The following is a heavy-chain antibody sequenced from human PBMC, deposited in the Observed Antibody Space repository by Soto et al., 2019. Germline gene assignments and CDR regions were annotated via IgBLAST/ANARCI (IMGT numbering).Heavy chain of an antibody. D-gene: IGHD5-18*01. CDR2: IIPIFGTA. CDR1: GGTFSSYA. Sequence: QVQLVQSGAEVKKPGSSVKVSCKASGGTFSSYAISWVRQAPGQGLEWMGGIIPIFGTANYAQKFRGRVTITADESTSTAYMELSSLRSEDTAVYYCARHDLGIQLWLYGMDVWGQGTTVTVSS. CDR3: ARHDLGIQLWLYGMDV. V-gene: IGHV1-69*01. J-gene: IGHJ6*02.